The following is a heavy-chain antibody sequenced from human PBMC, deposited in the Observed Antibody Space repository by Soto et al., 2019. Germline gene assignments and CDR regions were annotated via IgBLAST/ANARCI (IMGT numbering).Heavy chain of an antibody. D-gene: IGHD3-10*01. CDR3: ARGRGAHDAFDI. CDR2: IWYDGSNK. CDR1: GFTFSSYG. J-gene: IGHJ3*02. Sequence: QVQLVESGGGVVQPGRSLRLSCAASGFTFSSYGMHWVRQAPGKGLEWVAVIWYDGSNKYYADSVKGRFTISRDNSKNPLYLQMNSLRAEDTAVYYCARGRGAHDAFDIWGQGTMVTVSS. V-gene: IGHV3-33*01.